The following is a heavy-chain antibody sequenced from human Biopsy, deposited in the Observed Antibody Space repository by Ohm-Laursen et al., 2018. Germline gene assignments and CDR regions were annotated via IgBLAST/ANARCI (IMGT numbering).Heavy chain of an antibody. V-gene: IGHV3-23*01. CDR3: AKGRGLNLLAWSDP. J-gene: IGHJ5*01. D-gene: IGHD2-8*02. CDR2: ISGSGRT. Sequence: SLRLSCSASGFTFSRYAMSWVRQAPGKGLEWVSAISGSGRTYYADSVKGRFTISRDNSKNTLFLQLSSLSAEDTAVYHCAKGRGLNLLAWSDPWGQGTLVTVSS. CDR1: GFTFSRYA.